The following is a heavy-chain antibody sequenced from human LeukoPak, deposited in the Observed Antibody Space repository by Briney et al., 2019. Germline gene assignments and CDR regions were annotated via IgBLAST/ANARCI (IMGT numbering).Heavy chain of an antibody. D-gene: IGHD5-12*01. Sequence: SETLSLTCSVYGGSSSGYYWSWIRQPPGKGLEWIGEINHSGSTNYNPSLKSRVTISVDTSKNQFSLKLSSVTAADTAVYYCARWSGYRNDWGQGTLVTVSS. J-gene: IGHJ4*02. CDR3: ARWSGYRND. CDR1: GGSSSGYY. V-gene: IGHV4-34*01. CDR2: INHSGST.